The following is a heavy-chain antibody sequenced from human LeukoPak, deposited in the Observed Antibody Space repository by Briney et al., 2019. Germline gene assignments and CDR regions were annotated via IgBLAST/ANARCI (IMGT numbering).Heavy chain of an antibody. V-gene: IGHV1-58*02. D-gene: IGHD3-22*01. CDR1: GFTFTSSA. CDR2: IVVGSGNT. Sequence: SVKASCKASGFTFTSSAMQWVRQARGQRLEWIGWIVVGSGNTNYAQKFQERVTITRDMSTSTAYMELSSLRSEDTAVYYCAAVPYYYDSSGYYYWGQGTLVTVPS. J-gene: IGHJ4*02. CDR3: AAVPYYYDSSGYYY.